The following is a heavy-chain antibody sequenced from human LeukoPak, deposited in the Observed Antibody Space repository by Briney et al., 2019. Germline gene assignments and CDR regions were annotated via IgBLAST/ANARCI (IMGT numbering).Heavy chain of an antibody. D-gene: IGHD6-13*01. CDR2: IYYRGST. Sequence: SETLSLTCTVSGASISSYYWSWIRQPRGKGLEWIGYIYYRGSTNYNPSLKSRVTISVDTSKNQFSLKLSSVTAADTAVYYCASGPYPAAGTDHQFDYWGQGTLVTVSS. CDR3: ASGPYPAAGTDHQFDY. J-gene: IGHJ4*02. CDR1: GASISSYY. V-gene: IGHV4-59*01.